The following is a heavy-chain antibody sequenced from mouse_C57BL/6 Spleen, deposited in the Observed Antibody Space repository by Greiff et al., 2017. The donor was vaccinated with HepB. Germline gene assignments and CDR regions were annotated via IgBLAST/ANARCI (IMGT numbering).Heavy chain of an antibody. CDR3: ARSLYDYGSWFAY. V-gene: IGHV1-59*01. D-gene: IGHD2-4*01. Sequence: VQLQQPGAELVRPGTSVKLSCKASGYTFTSYWMHWVKQRPGQGLEWIGVIDPSDSYTNYNQKFKGKATLTVDTSSSTAYMQLSSLTSEDSAVYYCARSLYDYGSWFAYWGQGTLVTVSA. CDR1: GYTFTSYW. J-gene: IGHJ3*01. CDR2: IDPSDSYT.